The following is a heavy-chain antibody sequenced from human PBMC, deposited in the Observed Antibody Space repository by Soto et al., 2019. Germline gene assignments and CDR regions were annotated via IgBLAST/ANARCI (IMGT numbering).Heavy chain of an antibody. D-gene: IGHD3-10*01. CDR2: IYYSGST. J-gene: IGHJ5*02. CDR1: GGSISSYY. V-gene: IGHV4-59*01. Sequence: SETLSLTCTVSGGSISSYYWSWIRQPPGKGLEWIGYIYYSGSTNYNPSLKSRVTIAVDTSKNQCSLKLSSVTAADTAVYYCARGRMTYYYGSGSYYSFPFDPWGQGTLVTVSS. CDR3: ARGRMTYYYGSGSYYSFPFDP.